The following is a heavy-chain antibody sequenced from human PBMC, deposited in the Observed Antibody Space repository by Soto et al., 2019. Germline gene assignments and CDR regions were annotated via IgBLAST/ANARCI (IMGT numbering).Heavy chain of an antibody. V-gene: IGHV1-58*01. D-gene: IGHD3-16*01. CDR2: IVVGSGNT. CDR1: GFTFTSSA. CDR3: ATTSAIWGSYSFDP. Sequence: SVKVSCKASGFTFTSSAVQWVRQARGQRLEWIGWIVVGSGNTNYAQKFQDRVTITTDKSTSTAYMELSSLRSEDTAVYYCATTSAIWGSYSFDPWGQGTLVTVSS. J-gene: IGHJ5*02.